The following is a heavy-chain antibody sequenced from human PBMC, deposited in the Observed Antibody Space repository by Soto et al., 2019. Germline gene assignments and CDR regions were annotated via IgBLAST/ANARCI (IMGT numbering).Heavy chain of an antibody. CDR3: ARDLGKTILYGMDV. CDR1: GFTFSSYS. V-gene: IGHV3-21*01. Sequence: EVQLVESGGGLVKPGGSLRLSCAASGFTFSSYSMNWVRQAPGKGLEWVSSISSSSSYIYYADSVKGRFTISRDNAKNSLYLQMNSLRAEDTAVYYCARDLGKTILYGMDVWGQGTTVTVSS. CDR2: ISSSSSYI. J-gene: IGHJ6*02. D-gene: IGHD7-27*01.